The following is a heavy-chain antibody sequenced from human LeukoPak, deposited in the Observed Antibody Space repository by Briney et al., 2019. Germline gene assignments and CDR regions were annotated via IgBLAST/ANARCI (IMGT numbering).Heavy chain of an antibody. D-gene: IGHD6-13*01. Sequence: GGSLRLSCAASGFTFSSYGIHWVRQAPGKGLEWVAVIWYDGSNKYYADSVKGRFTISRDNSKNTLYLQMNSLRAEDTAVYYCAREDSSSWSYFDYWGQGTLVTVSS. V-gene: IGHV3-33*01. J-gene: IGHJ4*02. CDR2: IWYDGSNK. CDR3: AREDSSSWSYFDY. CDR1: GFTFSSYG.